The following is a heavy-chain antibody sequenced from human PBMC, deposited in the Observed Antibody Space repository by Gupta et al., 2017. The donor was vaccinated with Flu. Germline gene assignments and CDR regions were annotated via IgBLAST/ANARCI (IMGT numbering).Heavy chain of an antibody. D-gene: IGHD2-15*01. Sequence: QVQLVQSGAEVKKPGSSVKVSCKASGGTFSSYAISWVRQAPGQGLEWMGGIIPIFGTANYAQKFQGRVTITADKSTSTAYMELSSLRSEDTAVYYCARHCSGGSCYPPGGYYGMDVWGQGTTVTVSS. CDR2: IIPIFGTA. V-gene: IGHV1-69*06. CDR3: ARHCSGGSCYPPGGYYGMDV. CDR1: GGTFSSYA. J-gene: IGHJ6*02.